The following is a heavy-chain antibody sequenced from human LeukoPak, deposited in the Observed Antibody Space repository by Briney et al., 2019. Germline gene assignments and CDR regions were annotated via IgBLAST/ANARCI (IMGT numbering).Heavy chain of an antibody. Sequence: PAGGSLRLSCAASGFTFSSYAMHWVRQVPGKGLTWVALIWFDGSNDYYEDSVKGRFTISRDNSKDTVFLQMNSLTVDDTAVYYCARLVGGTTGATDYWGQGSLVFVS. CDR2: IWFDGSND. D-gene: IGHD1-26*01. J-gene: IGHJ4*02. CDR3: ARLVGGTTGATDY. CDR1: GFTFSSYA. V-gene: IGHV3-33*08.